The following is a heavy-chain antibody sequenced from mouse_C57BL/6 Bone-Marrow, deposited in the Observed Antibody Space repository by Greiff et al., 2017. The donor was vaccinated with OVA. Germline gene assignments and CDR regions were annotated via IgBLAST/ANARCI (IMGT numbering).Heavy chain of an antibody. Sequence: VQLKESGGDLVKPGGSLKLSCAASGFTFSSYGMSWVRQTPDTRLEWVATISSGGSYTYYPDSVKGRFTLYRDNAKNTLYLQVSSLKSEDTAMYYWARPLYYVGSSYVAWFAYWGQGTLVTVSA. D-gene: IGHD1-1*01. CDR1: GFTFSSYG. V-gene: IGHV5-6*01. CDR2: ISSGGSYT. CDR3: ARPLYYVGSSYVAWFAY. J-gene: IGHJ3*01.